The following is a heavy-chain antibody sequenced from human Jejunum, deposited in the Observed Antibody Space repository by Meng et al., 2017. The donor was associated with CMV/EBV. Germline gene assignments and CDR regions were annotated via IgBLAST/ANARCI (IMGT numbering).Heavy chain of an antibody. CDR1: GFSFSDYY. CDR3: TRDPRACDY. J-gene: IGHJ4*02. CDR2: ISGSSTVT. Sequence: GQVVEVGGALVVPGWSLRLSCKAYGFSFSDYYMTWIRHTPGKGPEWLAYISGSSTVTNYADSVKGRFTISRDNVNNLLYLQMNSLRADDTAVYYCTRDPRACDYWGQGTLVTVSS. V-gene: IGHV3-11*05.